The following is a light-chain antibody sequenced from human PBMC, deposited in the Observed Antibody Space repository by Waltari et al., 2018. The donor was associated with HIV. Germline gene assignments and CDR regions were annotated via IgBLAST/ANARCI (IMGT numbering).Light chain of an antibody. J-gene: IGLJ2*01. V-gene: IGLV1-51*01. CDR2: DNN. Sequence: QSVLTQPPSVSAAPGQKVTISCSGSSSNIGKNFVSWFKQLPGTAPKLLIYDNNKRPSGMPDRSSGSKSGTSATLGITGLQTGDEADYYCGTWDSSLSGVVFGGGTKLTVL. CDR3: GTWDSSLSGVV. CDR1: SSNIGKNF.